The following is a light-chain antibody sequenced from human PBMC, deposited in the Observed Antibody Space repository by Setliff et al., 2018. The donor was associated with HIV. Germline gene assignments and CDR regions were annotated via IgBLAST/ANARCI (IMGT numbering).Light chain of an antibody. CDR1: SGDVGRYNL. J-gene: IGLJ1*01. CDR2: QAS. Sequence: QSALAQPASVSGSRGQSITISCTGTSGDVGRYNLVSWYQQQPGKPPKLMIYQASKRPSGVSNRFSGSKSGNTASLTISGLQAEDEADYYCCSNTGSNTYVFGTGTKVTVL. V-gene: IGLV2-23*01. CDR3: CSNTGSNTYV.